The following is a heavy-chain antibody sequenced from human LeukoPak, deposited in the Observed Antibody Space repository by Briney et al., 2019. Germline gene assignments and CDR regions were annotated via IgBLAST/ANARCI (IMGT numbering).Heavy chain of an antibody. D-gene: IGHD3-22*01. Sequence: PGGSLRLSCAASGFTFSSYAMSWVRQAPGKGLEWVSAISGSGGSTYYADSVKGRFTISRDNSKNTLYLQMNSLRAEDTAVYYCAKGGEKYYYDSSGYYTRKHCFDYWGQGTLVTVSS. CDR2: ISGSGGST. V-gene: IGHV3-23*01. CDR3: AKGGEKYYYDSSGYYTRKHCFDY. J-gene: IGHJ4*02. CDR1: GFTFSSYA.